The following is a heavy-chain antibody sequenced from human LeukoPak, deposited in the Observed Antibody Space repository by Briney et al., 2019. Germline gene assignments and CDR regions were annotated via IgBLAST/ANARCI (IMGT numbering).Heavy chain of an antibody. CDR1: GGSFSGYY. V-gene: IGHV4-34*01. CDR2: INHSGST. Sequence: SETLSLTRAVYGGSFSGYYWSWIRQPPGKGLEWIGEINHSGSTNYNPSLKSRVTISVDTSKNQFSLKLSSVTAADTAVYYCARGRGNYYGSGSPWGYWGQGTLVTVSS. D-gene: IGHD3-10*01. J-gene: IGHJ4*02. CDR3: ARGRGNYYGSGSPWGY.